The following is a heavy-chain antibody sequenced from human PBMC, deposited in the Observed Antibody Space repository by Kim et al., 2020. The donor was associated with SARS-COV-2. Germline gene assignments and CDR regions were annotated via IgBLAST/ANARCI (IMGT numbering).Heavy chain of an antibody. CDR2: INGVGSNT. J-gene: IGHJ4*02. Sequence: GGSLRLSCVASGISFNSYAMSGVRQAPGKGLEWVSAINGVGSNTFYANSVKGRFTISRDNSKNTLYLHMNGLRPEDTAVYFCAKDSSHYRFFDYWGQGTLVTVSS. V-gene: IGHV3-23*01. CDR3: AKDSSHYRFFDY. CDR1: GISFNSYA. D-gene: IGHD6-6*01.